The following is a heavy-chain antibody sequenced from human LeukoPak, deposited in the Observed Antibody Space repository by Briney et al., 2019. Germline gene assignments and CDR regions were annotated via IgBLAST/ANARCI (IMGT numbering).Heavy chain of an antibody. J-gene: IGHJ4*02. CDR3: ARVRRRDTAMGTFDY. CDR1: GYTFTGYY. CDR2: INPNSGGT. D-gene: IGHD5-18*01. Sequence: GASVKVSCKASGYTFTGYYMHWVRQAPGQGLEWMGWINPNSGGTNYAQKFQGRVTMTRDTSISTAYMELSRLRSDDTAVYYCARVRRRDTAMGTFDYWGQGTLVTVSS. V-gene: IGHV1-2*02.